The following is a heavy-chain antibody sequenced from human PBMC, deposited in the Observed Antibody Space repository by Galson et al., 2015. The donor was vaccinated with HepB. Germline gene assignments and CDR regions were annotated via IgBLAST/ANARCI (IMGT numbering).Heavy chain of an antibody. CDR1: GYTFTGYY. J-gene: IGHJ5*02. CDR3: ARAPFYDILTGIPRFDP. D-gene: IGHD3-9*01. CDR2: INPNSGGT. V-gene: IGHV1-2*06. Sequence: SVKVSCKASGYTFTGYYMHWVRQAPGQGLEWMGRINPNSGGTNYAQKFQGRVTMTRDTSISTAYMELSRLRSDDTAVYYCARAPFYDILTGIPRFDPWGQGTLVTVSS.